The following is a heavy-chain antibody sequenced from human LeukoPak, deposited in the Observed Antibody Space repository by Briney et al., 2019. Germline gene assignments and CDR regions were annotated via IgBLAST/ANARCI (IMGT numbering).Heavy chain of an antibody. D-gene: IGHD5-12*01. CDR2: IYYSGST. CDR1: GGSISSSSYY. V-gene: IGHV4-39*07. Sequence: MPSETLSLTCTVSGGSISSSSYYWGWIRQPPGKGLEWIGSIYYSGSTYYNPSLKSRVTISVDTSKNQFSLKLSSVTAADTAVYYCARSQLPSGYEGFNFDYWGQGTLVTVSS. CDR3: ARSQLPSGYEGFNFDY. J-gene: IGHJ4*02.